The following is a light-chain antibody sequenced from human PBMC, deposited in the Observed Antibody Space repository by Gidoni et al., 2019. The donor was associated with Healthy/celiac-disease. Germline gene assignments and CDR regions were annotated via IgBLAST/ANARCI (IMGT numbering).Light chain of an antibody. J-gene: IGKJ4*01. CDR1: QRVSSSY. V-gene: IGKV3-20*01. CDR3: QQYGSSPPLT. Sequence: ETVLTQSPGTLSFSPGERATLSCRASQRVSSSYLAWYQQKPGQAPRLLIYGASSRATGIPARFSGSGSGTDFTLTISRLEPEDFAVYYCQQYGSSPPLTFGGGTKVEIK. CDR2: GAS.